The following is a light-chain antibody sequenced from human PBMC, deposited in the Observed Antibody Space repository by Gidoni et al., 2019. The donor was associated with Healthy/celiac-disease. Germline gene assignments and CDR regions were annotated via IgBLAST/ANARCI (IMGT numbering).Light chain of an antibody. Sequence: EIVLTQSPGTLSLSPGERAPLSCRASQSVSSSYLAWYQQNPGQAPRLLIYGASSRATGIPDRFSGSGSGTDFTLTISRLEPEDFAVYYCQQYDSSRTFGQGTKVEIK. CDR2: GAS. CDR1: QSVSSSY. J-gene: IGKJ1*01. V-gene: IGKV3-20*01. CDR3: QQYDSSRT.